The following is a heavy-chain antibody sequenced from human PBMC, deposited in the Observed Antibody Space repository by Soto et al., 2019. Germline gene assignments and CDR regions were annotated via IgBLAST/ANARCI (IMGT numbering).Heavy chain of an antibody. J-gene: IGHJ4*02. V-gene: IGHV3-74*01. CDR3: ASGFYGDPPALDY. D-gene: IGHD4-17*01. CDR1: GFTFSSYY. CDR2: IKTDGSFS. Sequence: EVQLVESGGGLVQPGGSMRLSCAASGFTFSSYYMHWVRQAPGKGLVWISRIKTDGSFSSYADSVKGRFTISRDNARNTLFLQLNSLSDDDTAVYYCASGFYGDPPALDYWGQGTLVSVSS.